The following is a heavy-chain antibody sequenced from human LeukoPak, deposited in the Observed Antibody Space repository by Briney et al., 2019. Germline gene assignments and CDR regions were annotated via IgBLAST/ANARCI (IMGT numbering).Heavy chain of an antibody. V-gene: IGHV3-21*04. CDR2: ISGSSTYI. Sequence: KSGGSLRLSCAASGFTFSPYFMNWVRQAPGKGLEWVSSISGSSTYIYYADSVKGRFTISRDNSKNTLYLQMNSLRAEDTAVYYCAKDRGIQLWKAYFDYWGQGTLVTVSS. J-gene: IGHJ4*02. CDR3: AKDRGIQLWKAYFDY. CDR1: GFTFSPYF. D-gene: IGHD5-18*01.